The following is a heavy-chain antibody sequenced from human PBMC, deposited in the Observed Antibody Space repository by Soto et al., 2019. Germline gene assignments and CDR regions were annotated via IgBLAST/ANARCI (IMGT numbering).Heavy chain of an antibody. J-gene: IGHJ4*02. CDR2: ITGGGDNT. Sequence: EVQLLESGGDLVQPGGSLRLSCAASGFTFTSYAMSWIRQAPGKGLEWVSAITGGGDNTYYADSVKGRFTTSRDNSKNTLYLHMNSLRAEDPAFYYCTQDWGSRAWLTVNCGQGTLVTVSS. CDR3: TQDWGSRAWLTVN. V-gene: IGHV3-23*01. CDR1: GFTFTSYA. D-gene: IGHD6-19*01.